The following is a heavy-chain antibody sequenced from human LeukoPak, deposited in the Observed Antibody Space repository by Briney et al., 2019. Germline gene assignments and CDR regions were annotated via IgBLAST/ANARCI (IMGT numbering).Heavy chain of an antibody. CDR1: GCTFSSYA. CDR3: ARVPTVTGYYYGMDV. Sequence: AASVKVSCKASGCTFSSYAISWVRQAPGQGLEWMGGIFHIFGTANYVQKFQGRVTITADKSTSTAYMELSSLRSEDTAVYYCARVPTVTGYYYGMDVWGQGTTVTVSS. CDR2: IFHIFGTA. V-gene: IGHV1-69*06. D-gene: IGHD4-17*01. J-gene: IGHJ6*02.